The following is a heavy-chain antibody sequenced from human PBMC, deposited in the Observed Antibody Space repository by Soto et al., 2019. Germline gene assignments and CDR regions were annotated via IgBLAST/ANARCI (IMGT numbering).Heavy chain of an antibody. V-gene: IGHV1-18*01. CDR2: ISPYNGHT. D-gene: IGHD5-18*01. J-gene: IGHJ6*02. CDR1: GYSFTSYG. Sequence: QVQLVQSAGEVKKPGASVKVSCKASGYSFTSYGISWVRRAPGQGLEWMGWISPYNGHTQFVQRFQGRVTMTTDTSTKTAYMELRNLRSDDTAHYYCARLHSHGTFGMDVWGQGTTVSVSS. CDR3: ARLHSHGTFGMDV.